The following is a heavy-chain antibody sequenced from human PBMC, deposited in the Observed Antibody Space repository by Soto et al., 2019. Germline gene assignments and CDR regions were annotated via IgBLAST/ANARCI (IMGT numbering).Heavy chain of an antibody. CDR1: GGFISSGDSS. J-gene: IGHJ5*02. CDR3: ARGRTGPFCSRNKCPGNWFDP. D-gene: IGHD2-2*01. Sequence: PSETLSLTCAVSGGFISSGDSSWSWIRQPPGRGLEWIGYIYHGGTTFYNPSLKSRVAISEDRSKNQFSLNLSSVTAADTAVYYCARGRTGPFCSRNKCPGNWFDPWCQGTLVTVSS. CDR2: IYHGGTT. V-gene: IGHV4-30-2*01.